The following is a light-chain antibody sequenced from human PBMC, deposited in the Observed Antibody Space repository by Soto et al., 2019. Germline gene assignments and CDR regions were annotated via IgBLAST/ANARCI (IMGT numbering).Light chain of an antibody. CDR2: GAS. CDR3: QQYGSPGT. CDR1: QSVSNNY. Sequence: IVLTPSPGTLSLSPVERATLSCRASQSVSNNYLAWYQQKPGQAPRLLIYGASNRATGIPDRFSGSGSGTDFTLTISRLEPEDFAVYYCQQYGSPGTFGQGTKVDIK. V-gene: IGKV3-20*01. J-gene: IGKJ1*01.